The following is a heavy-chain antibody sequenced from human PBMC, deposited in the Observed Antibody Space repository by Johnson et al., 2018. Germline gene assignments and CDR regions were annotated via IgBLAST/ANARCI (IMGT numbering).Heavy chain of an antibody. V-gene: IGHV5-51*01. CDR1: GYIFTTYW. J-gene: IGHJ6*02. CDR2: IYPGDSDT. D-gene: IGHD6-19*01. CDR3: ARHAGSSGWYGEGNYYYGLDV. Sequence: VQLVESGAEVKKPGESLKISCKGSGYIFTTYWIGWVRQMPGKGLEWMGIIYPGDSDTRYSPSFQGQVTISVDKSISTAYLQWSSLKASDTAIYYCARHAGSSGWYGEGNYYYGLDVWGQGTTVTVSS.